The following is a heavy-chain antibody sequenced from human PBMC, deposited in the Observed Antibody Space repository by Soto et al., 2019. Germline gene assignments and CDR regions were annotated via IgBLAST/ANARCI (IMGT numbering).Heavy chain of an antibody. CDR1: GFTFTNHN. Sequence: GGSVRLSCAASGFTFTNHNMNWVRQAPGKGLEWVSSISSSSSFRNYADSVKGRFSISRDKDKNLVYLQMDSLRAEDTAVYYCARDPPLSVLVVVATDDFWGQGTLVNVSS. J-gene: IGHJ4*02. V-gene: IGHV3-21*01. CDR2: ISSSSSFR. D-gene: IGHD2-21*01. CDR3: ARDPPLSVLVVVATDDF.